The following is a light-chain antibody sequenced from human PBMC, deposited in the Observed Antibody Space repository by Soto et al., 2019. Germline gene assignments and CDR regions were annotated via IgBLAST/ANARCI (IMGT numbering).Light chain of an antibody. CDR1: SSNIGNNY. CDR2: DNN. CDR3: SSYLGSYNWV. Sequence: QSVLTQPPSVSAAPGQKVTISCSGSSSNIGNNYVSWYQQLPGTAPKLLIYDNNKRPSGIPDRFSGSKSGTSATLGITGLQTGDEADYYCSSYLGSYNWVFGGGTKVTVL. V-gene: IGLV1-51*01. J-gene: IGLJ3*02.